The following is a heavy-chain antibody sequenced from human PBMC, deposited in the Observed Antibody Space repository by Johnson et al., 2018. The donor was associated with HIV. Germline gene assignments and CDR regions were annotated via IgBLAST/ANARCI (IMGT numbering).Heavy chain of an antibody. Sequence: VQLVESGGGVVQPGTSLRLSCVASGITFSNYGMHWVRQAPGKGLEWVAVIWYEGSNKYYGDSVKGRFTPSRANSKKTQYLHMNSLRADDTAVYHCAKLSIFGVVETDGFDIWGQGTMVTVSS. CDR3: AKLSIFGVVETDGFDI. J-gene: IGHJ3*02. V-gene: IGHV3-33*06. D-gene: IGHD3-3*01. CDR2: IWYEGSNK. CDR1: GITFSNYG.